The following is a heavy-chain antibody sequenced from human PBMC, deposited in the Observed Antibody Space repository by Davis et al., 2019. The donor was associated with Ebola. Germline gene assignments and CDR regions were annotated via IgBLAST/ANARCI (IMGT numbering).Heavy chain of an antibody. J-gene: IGHJ2*01. D-gene: IGHD3-22*01. CDR1: GFTFSSYA. CDR3: ARGRGWETSGYYRDWYFDL. CDR2: ISGSGGST. Sequence: GESLKISCAASGFTFSSYAMSWVRQAPGKGLEWVSAISGSGGSTYYADSVKGRFTISRDNSKNTLYLQMNSLRAEDTAVYYCARGRGWETSGYYRDWYFDLWGRGTLVTVSS. V-gene: IGHV3-23*01.